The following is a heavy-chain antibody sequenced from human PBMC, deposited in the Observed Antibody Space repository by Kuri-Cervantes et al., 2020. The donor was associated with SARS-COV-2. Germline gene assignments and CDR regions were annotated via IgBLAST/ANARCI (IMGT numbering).Heavy chain of an antibody. V-gene: IGHV4-59*01. J-gene: IGHJ4*02. CDR3: ARVGAVGTDYYFDQ. Sequence: SETLSLTCTVSGASINNYYWSWIRQPPGKGLEWIAYIHHSGSSNYNSSLKSRVTMSVDTSKSQLSLKLNSVTAADTAVYYCARVGAVGTDYYFDQWGQGTLVTVSS. CDR1: GASINNYY. CDR2: IHHSGSS. D-gene: IGHD1-26*01.